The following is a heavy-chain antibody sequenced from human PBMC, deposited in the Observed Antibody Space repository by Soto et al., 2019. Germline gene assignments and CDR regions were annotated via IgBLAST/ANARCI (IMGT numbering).Heavy chain of an antibody. CDR1: GFTFSTYG. V-gene: IGHV3-23*01. J-gene: IGHJ6*03. CDR3: GKFRGGAYPYYDMDV. D-gene: IGHD2-21*01. Sequence: DVQLLESGGGLVQWGGTLSLSCVTCGFTFSTYGITWVRQAPGMGLEGVSYGGSGSSRYYAESGKGRFTVSSDNSKNTLSLEMNSLRAEDTATYCCGKFRGGAYPYYDMDVWGKGTTVTVSS. CDR2: GGSGSSR.